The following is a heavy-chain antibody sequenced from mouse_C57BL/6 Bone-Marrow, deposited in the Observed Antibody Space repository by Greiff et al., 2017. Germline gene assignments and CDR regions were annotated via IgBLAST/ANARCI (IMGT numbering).Heavy chain of an antibody. CDR2: IDPSDSYT. CDR1: GYTFTSYW. Sequence: PEVQLQQPGTSVKLSCKASGYTFTSYWMHWVKQRPGHGLEWIGVIDPSDSYTNYNQKFKGKATLTVDTSSSTAYMQLSSLTSEDSAVYYCARKEGFITTDYYCDYWGQGTTLTVSS. CDR3: ARKEGFITTDYYCDY. D-gene: IGHD1-1*01. V-gene: IGHV1-59*01. J-gene: IGHJ2*01.